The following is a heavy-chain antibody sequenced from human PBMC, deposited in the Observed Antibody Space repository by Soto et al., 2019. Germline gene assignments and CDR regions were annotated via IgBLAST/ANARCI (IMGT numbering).Heavy chain of an antibody. CDR1: GYSFTGYH. Sequence: GASVKVSCKASGYSFTGYHMHWVRQAPGQGLEWMGWINPKSGGTNYAQNFQGRVTMTRDTSISTAYMELSKLTSDDTAVYYCAGAWDCNGGTCLDYFDYWGQGTLVTVSS. V-gene: IGHV1-2*02. J-gene: IGHJ4*02. D-gene: IGHD2-15*01. CDR2: INPKSGGT. CDR3: AGAWDCNGGTCLDYFDY.